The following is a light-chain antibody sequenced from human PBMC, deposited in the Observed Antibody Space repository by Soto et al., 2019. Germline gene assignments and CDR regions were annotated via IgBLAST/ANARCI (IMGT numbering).Light chain of an antibody. CDR2: DVS. CDR1: QSISDY. V-gene: IGKV3-20*01. CDR3: QQYGGSPYT. Sequence: EVVLTQSPATLSFSPGDRVTLSCRASQSISDYLAWYQQQPGQAPRLLIYDVSNRATGIPARFSGSGSGTDFTLTISRLEPEDFAVYYCQQYGGSPYTFGQGTKLEIK. J-gene: IGKJ2*01.